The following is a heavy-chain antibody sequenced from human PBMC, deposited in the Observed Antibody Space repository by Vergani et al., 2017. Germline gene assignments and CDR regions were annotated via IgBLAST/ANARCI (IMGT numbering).Heavy chain of an antibody. CDR1: GDSISSGDYY. Sequence: QLQLQESGPGLVKPSETLSLSCRVSGDSISSGDYYWSWIRQPPGKGLEWIGYIYYSGSTYYNPSLKSRVTISVDTSKNQFSLKLSSVTAADTAVYYCASTMIVRSEYFQHWGQGTLVTVSS. V-gene: IGHV4-30-4*08. D-gene: IGHD3-22*01. CDR3: ASTMIVRSEYFQH. CDR2: IYYSGST. J-gene: IGHJ1*01.